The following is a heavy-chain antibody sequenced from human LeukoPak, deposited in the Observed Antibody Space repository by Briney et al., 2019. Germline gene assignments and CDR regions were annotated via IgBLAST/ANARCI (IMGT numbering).Heavy chain of an antibody. J-gene: IGHJ4*02. CDR1: GYSSTSYW. Sequence: GESLKISCKGSGYSSTSYWIGWVRQMPGKGLEWMGIIYPGDSDTRYSPSFQGQVTISADKSISTAYLQWSSLKASDTAMYYCARHTFSDYVWGSYRYIDYWGQGTLVTVSS. CDR3: ARHTFSDYVWGSYRYIDY. CDR2: IYPGDSDT. V-gene: IGHV5-51*01. D-gene: IGHD3-16*02.